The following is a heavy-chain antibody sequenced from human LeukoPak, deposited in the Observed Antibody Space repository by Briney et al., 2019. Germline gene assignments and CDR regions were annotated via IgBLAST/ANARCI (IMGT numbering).Heavy chain of an antibody. CDR2: MNHNSGNT. D-gene: IGHD4-17*01. CDR1: GYTFTSYD. V-gene: IGHV1-8*01. CDR3: ARGEHDYGDYVAANWFDP. Sequence: ASVKVSCKASGYTFTSYDINWVRQAPGQGLEWMGWMNHNSGNTGYAQKFQGRVTMTRNTSISTAYMELSSLRSEDTAVYYCARGEHDYGDYVAANWFDPWGQGTLATVSS. J-gene: IGHJ5*02.